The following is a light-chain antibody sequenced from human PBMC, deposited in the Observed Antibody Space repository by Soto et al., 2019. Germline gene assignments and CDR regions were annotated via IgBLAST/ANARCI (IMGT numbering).Light chain of an antibody. CDR3: HQYSRSPRT. J-gene: IGKJ1*01. V-gene: IGKV3-20*01. CDR2: HAS. Sequence: IVLTQSPGTLSLSPWETATLSCRASQSINSGYLAWFKQKPGQAPRLLIYHASTRATGIPDRFSGRGSGTDFTLTITRLEPEDFAVYYCHQYSRSPRTFGQGTKVDIK. CDR1: QSINSGY.